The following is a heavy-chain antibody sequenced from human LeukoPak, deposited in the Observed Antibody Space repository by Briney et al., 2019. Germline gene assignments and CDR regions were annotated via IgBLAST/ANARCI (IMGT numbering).Heavy chain of an antibody. J-gene: IGHJ5*02. Sequence: PGGSLRLSCAASGFTFSSYEMNWVRQAPGKGLEWVSYISSSGSTIYCADSVKGRFTISRDNSKNTLYLQMNSLRAEDTAVYYCAKGSGGSGSYVSWFDPWGQGTLVTVSS. CDR3: AKGSGGSGSYVSWFDP. D-gene: IGHD3-10*01. CDR2: ISSSGSTI. V-gene: IGHV3-48*03. CDR1: GFTFSSYE.